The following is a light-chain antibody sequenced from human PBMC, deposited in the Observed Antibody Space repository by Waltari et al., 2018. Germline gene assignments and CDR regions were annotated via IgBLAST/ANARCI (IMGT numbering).Light chain of an antibody. CDR2: GAS. CDR1: QSIANKF. V-gene: IGKV3-20*01. CDR3: QQYGTSVT. J-gene: IGKJ4*01. Sequence: EIVLTQSPGTLSLSPGDRATLSCRARQSIANKFLTWYRQRPGQPPSLLIFGASTRASGVPDRFSGSGFGTEFTLTISRLEPEDFAVYYCQQYGTSVTFGGGTKLEIK.